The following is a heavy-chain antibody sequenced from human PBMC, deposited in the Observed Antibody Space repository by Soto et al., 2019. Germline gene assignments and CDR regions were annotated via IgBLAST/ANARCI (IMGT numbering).Heavy chain of an antibody. Sequence: SETLSLTCAVYGGSFSGYYWSWIRQPPGKGLEWIGEINHSGSTNYNPSLKSRVTISVDTSKNQFSLKLSSVTAADTAVYYCARGVIAAAGRGGMDVWGQGTTVTVSS. J-gene: IGHJ6*02. CDR1: GGSFSGYY. CDR3: ARGVIAAAGRGGMDV. V-gene: IGHV4-34*01. CDR2: INHSGST. D-gene: IGHD6-13*01.